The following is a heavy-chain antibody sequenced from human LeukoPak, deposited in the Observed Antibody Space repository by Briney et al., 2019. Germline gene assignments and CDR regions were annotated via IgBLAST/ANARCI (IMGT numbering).Heavy chain of an antibody. CDR3: ARETSGF. Sequence: SETLSLTCTVSGGSISSYYWSWIRQPPGKGLEWIGYIYYSGSTNYNPSLKSRVTISVDTSKDQFSLKLSSVTAADTAVYYCARETSGFWGQGTLVTVSS. D-gene: IGHD3-10*01. V-gene: IGHV4-59*08. CDR2: IYYSGST. J-gene: IGHJ4*02. CDR1: GGSISSYY.